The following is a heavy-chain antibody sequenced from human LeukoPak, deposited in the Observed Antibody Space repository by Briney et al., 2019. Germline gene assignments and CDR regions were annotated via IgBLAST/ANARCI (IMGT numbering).Heavy chain of an antibody. CDR3: AKRAALEYSSSWSYFDY. CDR1: GFTFSSYA. CDR2: ISGSGGST. D-gene: IGHD6-13*01. J-gene: IGHJ4*02. Sequence: SGGSLRLSCAASGFTFSSYAMSWVRQAPGKGLEWVSAISGSGGSTYYADSVKGRFTISRDNSKNTLYLQMNSLRAEDTAVYYCAKRAALEYSSSWSYFDYWGQGTLVTVSS. V-gene: IGHV3-23*01.